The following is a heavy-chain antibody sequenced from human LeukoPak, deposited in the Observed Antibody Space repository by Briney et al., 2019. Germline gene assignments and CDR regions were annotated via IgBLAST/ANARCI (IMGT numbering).Heavy chain of an antibody. J-gene: IGHJ4*02. D-gene: IGHD3-10*01. CDR2: ISGSGGST. V-gene: IGHV3-23*01. CDR3: AKDFGAYYYGSGSYYNPYYFDY. Sequence: GGSLRLSCAASGFTFSSYAMSWVRQAPGKGLEWVSAISGSGGSTYYADSVKGRFTITRDNSKNTLYLQMNSLRAEDTAVYYCAKDFGAYYYGSGSYYNPYYFDYWGQGTLVTVSS. CDR1: GFTFSSYA.